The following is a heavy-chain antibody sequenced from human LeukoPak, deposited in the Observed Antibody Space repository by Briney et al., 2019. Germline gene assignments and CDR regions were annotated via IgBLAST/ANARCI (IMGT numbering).Heavy chain of an antibody. CDR3: ARDSRWIQLWLWYFDL. CDR1: GGSISTTSYY. V-gene: IGHV4-39*07. D-gene: IGHD5-18*01. J-gene: IGHJ2*01. CDR2: ISYSGIS. Sequence: SETLSLTCDVSGGSISTTSYYWGWIRQPPGKGLEWIGTISYSGISHYNPSLKSRVTISLDKSKNQFSLRLSSVTAADTAVYYCARDSRWIQLWLWYFDLWGRGTLVTVSS.